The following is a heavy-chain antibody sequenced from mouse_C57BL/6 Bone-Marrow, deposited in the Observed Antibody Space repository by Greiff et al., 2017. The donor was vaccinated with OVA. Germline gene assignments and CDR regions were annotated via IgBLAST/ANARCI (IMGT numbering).Heavy chain of an antibody. CDR1: GFTFSDFY. Sequence: EVNVVESGGGLVQSGRSLRLSCATSGFTFSDFYMEWVRQAPGKGLEWIAASRNKANDYTTEYSASVKGRFIVSRDTSQSILYLQMNALRAEDTAIYYCARDEDIRLGAMDYWGQGTSVTVSS. CDR3: ARDEDIRLGAMDY. V-gene: IGHV7-1*01. CDR2: SRNKANDYTT. D-gene: IGHD1-2*01. J-gene: IGHJ4*01.